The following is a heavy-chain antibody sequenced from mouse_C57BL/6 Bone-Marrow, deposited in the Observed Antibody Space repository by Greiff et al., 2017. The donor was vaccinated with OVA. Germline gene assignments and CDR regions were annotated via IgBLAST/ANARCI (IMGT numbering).Heavy chain of an antibody. CDR1: GFTFSSYA. J-gene: IGHJ2*01. D-gene: IGHD4-1*01. CDR2: ISSGGDYI. CDR3: TREGRLTGTTYYFDY. Sequence: EVKLQESGEGLVKPGGSLKLSCAASGFTFSSYAMSWVRQTPEKRLEWVAYISSGGDYIYYADTVKGRFTISRDNARNTLYLQMSSLKSEDTAMYYCTREGRLTGTTYYFDYWGQGTTLTVSS. V-gene: IGHV5-9-1*02.